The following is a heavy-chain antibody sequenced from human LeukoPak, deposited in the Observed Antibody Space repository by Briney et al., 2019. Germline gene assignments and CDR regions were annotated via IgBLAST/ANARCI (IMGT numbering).Heavy chain of an antibody. J-gene: IGHJ5*02. V-gene: IGHV4-59*01. CDR1: GGSISSYY. CDR2: IYYSGST. CDR3: ARLWVRRFDP. D-gene: IGHD3-10*01. Sequence: SETLSLTCTVSGGSISSYYWSWIRQPPGKGLEWIGYIYYSGSTNYNPSLKSRVTISVDTSKNQFSLKLSSVTAADTAVYYCARLWVRRFDPWGQGTLVTVSS.